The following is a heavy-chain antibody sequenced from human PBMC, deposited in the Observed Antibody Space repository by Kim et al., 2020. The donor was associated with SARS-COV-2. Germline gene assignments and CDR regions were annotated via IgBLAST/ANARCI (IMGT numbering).Heavy chain of an antibody. CDR3: ARQSTRVVVVAATPSLVDY. J-gene: IGHJ4*02. D-gene: IGHD2-15*01. CDR1: GYSFTSYW. Sequence: GESLKISCKGSGYSFTSYWIGWVRQMPGKGLEWMGIIYPGDSDTRYSPSFQGQVTISADKSISTAYLQWSSLKASDTAMYYCARQSTRVVVVAATPSLVDYWGQGTLVTVSS. CDR2: IYPGDSDT. V-gene: IGHV5-51*01.